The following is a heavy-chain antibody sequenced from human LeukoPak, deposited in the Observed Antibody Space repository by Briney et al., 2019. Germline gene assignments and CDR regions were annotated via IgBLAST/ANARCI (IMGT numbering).Heavy chain of an antibody. Sequence: GGSLRLSCAAYGFSLSGYWMSWVRQAPEKGLEWVARLHADGNEKYFVHSVKGRFTVSRDNAKNSLYLQMNSLRVEDTAAYYCARELIAVAGKRIGAFDIWGQGTMVTVSS. D-gene: IGHD6-19*01. V-gene: IGHV3-7*01. CDR3: ARELIAVAGKRIGAFDI. CDR1: GFSLSGYW. CDR2: LHADGNEK. J-gene: IGHJ3*02.